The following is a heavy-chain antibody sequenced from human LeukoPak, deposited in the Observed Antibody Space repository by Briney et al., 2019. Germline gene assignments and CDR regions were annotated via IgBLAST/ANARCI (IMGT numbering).Heavy chain of an antibody. CDR3: AREQDYDSSGYYGY. D-gene: IGHD3-22*01. V-gene: IGHV3-21*01. CDR1: GFTFSGYS. J-gene: IGHJ4*02. CDR2: ISSSSSYI. Sequence: PGGSLRLSCAASGFTFSGYSMNWVRQAPGKGLEWVSSISSSSSYIYYADSVKGRFTISRDNAQNSLYLQMNSLRAEDTAVYYCAREQDYDSSGYYGYWGQGTLVTVSS.